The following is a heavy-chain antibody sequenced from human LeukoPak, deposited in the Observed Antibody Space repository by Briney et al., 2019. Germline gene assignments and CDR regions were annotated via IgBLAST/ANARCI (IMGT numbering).Heavy chain of an antibody. J-gene: IGHJ4*02. CDR3: ARDDYTLDGFDY. CDR2: IYYSGST. Sequence: SETLSLTCTVSGGSISSSFYYWSWIRQHPGKGLEWIGYIYYSGSTYYNPSLKSRVTISVDTSKNQFSLKLSSVTAADTAVYYCARDDYTLDGFDYWGQGTLVTVSS. V-gene: IGHV4-31*03. CDR1: GGSISSSFYY. D-gene: IGHD4/OR15-4a*01.